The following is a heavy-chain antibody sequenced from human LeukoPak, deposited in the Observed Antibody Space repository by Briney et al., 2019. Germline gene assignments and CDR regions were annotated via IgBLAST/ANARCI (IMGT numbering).Heavy chain of an antibody. CDR2: IYYSGST. CDR1: GGSISSGGYY. D-gene: IGHD4-23*01. J-gene: IGHJ3*02. CDR3: AGGSVGAFDI. V-gene: IGHV4-31*03. Sequence: SETLSLTCTVSGGSISSGGYYWSWIRQHPGKGLEWIGYIYYSGSTYYNPSLKSRVTISVDTSKSQFSLKLSSVTAADTAVYYCAGGSVGAFDIWGQGTMVTVSS.